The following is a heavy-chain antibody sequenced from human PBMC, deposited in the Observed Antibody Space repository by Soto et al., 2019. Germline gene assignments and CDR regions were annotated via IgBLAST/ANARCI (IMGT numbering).Heavy chain of an antibody. D-gene: IGHD6-13*01. CDR2: ISSSSSYI. CDR1: GFTFSSYS. V-gene: IGHV3-21*01. CDR3: ARVWAAAGTDAFDI. J-gene: IGHJ3*02. Sequence: GSLRLSCAASGFTFSSYSMNWVRQAPGKGLEWVSSISSSSSYIYYADSVKGRFTISRDNAKNSLYLQMNSLRAEDTAVYYCARVWAAAGTDAFDIWGQGTMVTVSS.